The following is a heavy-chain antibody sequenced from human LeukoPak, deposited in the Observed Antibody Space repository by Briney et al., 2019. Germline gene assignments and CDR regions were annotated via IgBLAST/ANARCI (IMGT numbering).Heavy chain of an antibody. Sequence: QAGGSLRLSCAASGFTFSSYTMNWVRQAPGKGLEWVSAISGSGGSTYYADSVKGRFTISRDNSKNTLYLQMNSLRAEDTAVYYCAKVVNRGERGGDAFDIWGQGTMVTVSS. V-gene: IGHV3-23*01. D-gene: IGHD3-10*01. CDR2: ISGSGGST. CDR1: GFTFSSYT. J-gene: IGHJ3*02. CDR3: AKVVNRGERGGDAFDI.